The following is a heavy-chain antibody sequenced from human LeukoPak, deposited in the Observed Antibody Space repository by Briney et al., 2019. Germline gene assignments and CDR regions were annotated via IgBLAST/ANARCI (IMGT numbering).Heavy chain of an antibody. J-gene: IGHJ4*02. CDR1: GYTFTGYY. D-gene: IGHD4-11*01. CDR2: INPNSGAT. Sequence: ASVKVSCKTSGYTFTGYYLHGVRQAPGQGLEWMGWINPNSGATNYAQKFQGRVTMTRDTSITTAYMELSRLRSDDTAVYYCARAHMTTVTLGDYWGQGTLVTVSS. CDR3: ARAHMTTVTLGDY. V-gene: IGHV1-2*02.